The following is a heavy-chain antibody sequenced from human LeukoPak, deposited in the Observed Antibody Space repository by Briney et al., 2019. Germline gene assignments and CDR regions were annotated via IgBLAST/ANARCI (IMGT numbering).Heavy chain of an antibody. CDR3: AKDQINYYDSKGDAFDI. CDR2: ITASGGTT. Sequence: AGGSLRLSCAASGFTFSGYAMSWVRQAPGKGLEWVSTITASGGTTFYADSVKGRFTISRDNSKNTLYLQMNSLRAEDTAVYYCAKDQINYYDSKGDAFDIWGQGTMVTVSS. J-gene: IGHJ3*02. CDR1: GFTFSGYA. V-gene: IGHV3-23*01. D-gene: IGHD3-22*01.